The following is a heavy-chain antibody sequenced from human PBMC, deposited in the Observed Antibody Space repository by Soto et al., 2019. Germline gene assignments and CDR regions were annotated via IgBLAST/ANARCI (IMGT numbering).Heavy chain of an antibody. CDR3: ATPYYFNH. D-gene: IGHD3-16*01. J-gene: IGHJ1*01. Sequence: GGSLRLSCAASGFMFSAYTMNWVRQVPGKGLEWLSSISDDSSYIDYADSLRGRFTVSRDNARNSLYLQIDSLGVEDTAVYYCATPYYFNHWGPGTLVTVSS. CDR1: GFMFSAYT. V-gene: IGHV3-21*06. CDR2: ISDDSSYI.